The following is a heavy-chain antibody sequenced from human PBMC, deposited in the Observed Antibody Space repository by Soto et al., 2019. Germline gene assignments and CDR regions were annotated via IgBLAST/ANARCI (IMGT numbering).Heavy chain of an antibody. J-gene: IGHJ4*02. CDR2: IYYNGNT. D-gene: IGHD3-16*01. CDR3: ARQTGVFGHYFDY. CDR1: GGSISGSSYY. Sequence: SETLSLTCTVSGGSISGSSYYWGWIRQPPGKGPEWIGAIYYNGNTYYNPSLKSRVTMSVDTSKNQFSLKLSSATAADTAMYYCARQTGVFGHYFDYWGQGTLVTVSS. V-gene: IGHV4-39*01.